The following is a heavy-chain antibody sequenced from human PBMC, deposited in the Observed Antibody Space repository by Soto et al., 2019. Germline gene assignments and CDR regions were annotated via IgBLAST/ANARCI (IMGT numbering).Heavy chain of an antibody. Sequence: SVKVSCKASGFTFNVYGIHWVRQAPGQGLEWMGGLIPIYDAPYYAQKFQGRVTITADKSTSTVHLELNSLRSEDTAVYFCARVRDPHLDHYGLDVWGQGTTVTV. CDR2: LIPIYDAP. D-gene: IGHD3-10*01. J-gene: IGHJ6*02. V-gene: IGHV1-69*06. CDR1: GFTFNVYG. CDR3: ARVRDPHLDHYGLDV.